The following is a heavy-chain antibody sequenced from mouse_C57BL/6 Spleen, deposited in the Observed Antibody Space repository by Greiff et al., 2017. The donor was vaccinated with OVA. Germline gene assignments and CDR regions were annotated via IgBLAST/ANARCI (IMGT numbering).Heavy chain of an antibody. V-gene: IGHV5-16*01. Sequence: DVKLVEPEGGLVQPGSSMKLSCTASGFTFSDYYMAWVRQVPEKGLEWVANINHDGSSTYYLDSLKSRFIISRDNATNNLYLQMSSLKSEDTATYYCARENYYGSSYWAMDYWGQGTSVTVSS. CDR1: GFTFSDYY. J-gene: IGHJ4*01. D-gene: IGHD1-1*01. CDR2: INHDGSST. CDR3: ARENYYGSSYWAMDY.